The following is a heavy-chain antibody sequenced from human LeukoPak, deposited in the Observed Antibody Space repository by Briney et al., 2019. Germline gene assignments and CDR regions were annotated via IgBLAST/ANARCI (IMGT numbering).Heavy chain of an antibody. D-gene: IGHD6-19*01. J-gene: IGHJ5*02. CDR1: GGSISSGSYY. CDR2: IYTSGST. CDR3: ARDGWLVPPWTWFDP. Sequence: PSETLSLTCTVSGGSISSGSYYWSWIRQPAGKGLEWIGRIYTSGSTNYNPSLKSRVTMSVDTSKNQFSLKLSSVTAADTAVYYCARDGWLVPPWTWFDPWGQGTLVTVSS. V-gene: IGHV4-61*02.